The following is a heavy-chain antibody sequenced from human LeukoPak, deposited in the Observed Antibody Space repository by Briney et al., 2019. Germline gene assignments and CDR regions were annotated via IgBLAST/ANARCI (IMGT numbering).Heavy chain of an antibody. CDR2: ISAYNGNT. Sequence: ASVKVSCKASGYTFTSYGISWVRQAPGQGLEGMGWISAYNGNTNYAQKLQGRVTMTTDTSTSTAYMELRSLRSDDSAVYYCARDYTSCPHCYYYYYYMDVWGKGTTVTVSS. D-gene: IGHD2-2*01. J-gene: IGHJ6*03. CDR1: GYTFTSYG. V-gene: IGHV1-18*01. CDR3: ARDYTSCPHCYYYYYYMDV.